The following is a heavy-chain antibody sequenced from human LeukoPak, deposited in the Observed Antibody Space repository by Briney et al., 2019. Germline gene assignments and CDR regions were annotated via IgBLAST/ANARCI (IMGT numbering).Heavy chain of an antibody. CDR1: GFTFSIYG. J-gene: IGHJ4*02. CDR2: IWYDGSNK. V-gene: IGHV3-33*08. CDR3: ARDGNYYGSGSCGY. Sequence: GGSLRLSCAASGFTFSIYGMHWVRQAPGKGLEWVAVIWYDGSNKYYADSVKGRFTISRDNSKNTLYLQMNSLRAEDTAVYYCARDGNYYGSGSCGYWGQGTLVTVSS. D-gene: IGHD3-10*01.